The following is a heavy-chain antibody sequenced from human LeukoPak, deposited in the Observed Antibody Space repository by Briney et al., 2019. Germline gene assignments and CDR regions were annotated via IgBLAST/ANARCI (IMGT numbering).Heavy chain of an antibody. CDR2: ISSSGSTI. Sequence: GGSLRLSCAASGFTFSSYEMNWVRQAPGKGLEWVSYISSSGSTIYYADSVKGRFTISRDNAKNSLYLQMNSLRAEDTAVYYCARGGDYVWGSYRPTDTFDYWGQGTLVTVSS. CDR3: ARGGDYVWGSYRPTDTFDY. D-gene: IGHD3-16*02. CDR1: GFTFSSYE. J-gene: IGHJ4*02. V-gene: IGHV3-48*03.